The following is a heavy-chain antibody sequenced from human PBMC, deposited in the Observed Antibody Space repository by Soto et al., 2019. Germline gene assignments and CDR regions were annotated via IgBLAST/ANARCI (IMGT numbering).Heavy chain of an antibody. J-gene: IGHJ4*02. D-gene: IGHD6-6*01. CDR2: ISGSGGST. CDR3: AKDRLAAHNVADY. V-gene: IGHV3-23*01. Sequence: GGSLRLSCAASGFTFSNCAMSWVRQAPGKGLEWVSAISGSGGSTYYADSVKGRFTISRDNSKNTLYLQMNSLRAEDTAVYYCAKDRLAAHNVADYWGQGTLVTVSS. CDR1: GFTFSNCA.